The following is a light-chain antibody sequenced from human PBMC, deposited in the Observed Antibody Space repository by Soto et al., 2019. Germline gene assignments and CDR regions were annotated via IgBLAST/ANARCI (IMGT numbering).Light chain of an antibody. CDR3: QQYNNGPPMGT. CDR2: GAS. J-gene: IGKJ4*01. CDR1: QSLAGNY. V-gene: IGKV3-20*01. Sequence: DIVLTQSPGTLSLSPGETATLSCRASQSLAGNYLAWYQQKPGQAPRLLISGASSRATGIPDRFSGSGSGTDFTLTISGLEPEDFAVYYCQQYNNGPPMGTFGGGTKVEIK.